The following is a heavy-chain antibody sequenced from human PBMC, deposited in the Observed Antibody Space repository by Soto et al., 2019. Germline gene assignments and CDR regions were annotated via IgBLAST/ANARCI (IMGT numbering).Heavy chain of an antibody. Sequence: VESLTTSCTVPGYSFSTYGIVWVLQMPGKGLEAMGIIYPGDSYTIYSPSFQCQVTISADTSTKTAYLQWSSLKASDTAIYYCARLPQFIWFGALTYRPYYFNYWGPGTLVTVSS. CDR2: IYPGDSYT. V-gene: IGHV5-51*01. CDR1: GYSFSTYG. D-gene: IGHD3-10*01. J-gene: IGHJ4*02. CDR3: ARLPQFIWFGALTYRPYYFNY.